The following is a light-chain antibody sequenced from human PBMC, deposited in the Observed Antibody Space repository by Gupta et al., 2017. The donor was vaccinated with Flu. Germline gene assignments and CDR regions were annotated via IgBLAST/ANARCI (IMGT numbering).Light chain of an antibody. CDR2: KAS. CDR1: QSIESW. CDR3: QQDNSSSWT. V-gene: IGKV1-5*03. J-gene: IGKJ1*01. Sequence: DIQMTQSPSTLSASVGDRVTITCRASQSIESWLAWYQQKPGKAPNLLIYKASNVESGVPSRFSGSGCGTEFTLTISSLQPDDFATYYCQQDNSSSWTFGQGTKVEVK.